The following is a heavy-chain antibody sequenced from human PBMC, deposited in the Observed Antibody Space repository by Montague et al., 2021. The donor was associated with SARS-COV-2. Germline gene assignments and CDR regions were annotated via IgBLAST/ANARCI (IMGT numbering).Heavy chain of an antibody. CDR3: ARLGDGVVPSPILGVGPHYSYYYMDV. Sequence: SKTLSLTCAVHGGSFSTYSWNWIRQPPGKGLEWIGEIHHGGSTNYNPSLKSRVTISADTSKNQFSLKLTSVAAADTAVYYCARLGDGVVPSPILGVGPHYSYYYMDVWGKGTTVTVSS. D-gene: IGHD2-2*02. J-gene: IGHJ6*03. V-gene: IGHV4-34*01. CDR1: GGSFSTYS. CDR2: IHHGGST.